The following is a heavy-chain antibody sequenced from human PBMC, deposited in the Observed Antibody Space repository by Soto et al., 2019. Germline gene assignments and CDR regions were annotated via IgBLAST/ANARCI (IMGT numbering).Heavy chain of an antibody. Sequence: GASVKVSCKASGYTFTSYGISWVRQAPGQGPEWIGWISAYNGNTNYAQKLQGRVTMTTDTSTSTAYMELRSLRSDDTAVYYCARTHYLAHYYDSSGYQLPLDYWGQGTLVTVSS. D-gene: IGHD3-22*01. V-gene: IGHV1-18*01. J-gene: IGHJ4*02. CDR1: GYTFTSYG. CDR3: ARTHYLAHYYDSSGYQLPLDY. CDR2: ISAYNGNT.